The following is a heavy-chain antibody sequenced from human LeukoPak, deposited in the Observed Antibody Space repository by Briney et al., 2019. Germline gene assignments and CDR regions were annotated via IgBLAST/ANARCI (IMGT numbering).Heavy chain of an antibody. J-gene: IGHJ4*02. Sequence: GASVKVSCKASGYTFTSYGISWVRQAPGQGLEWMGWISAYNGNTNYAQKLQGRVTMTTDTSTSTAYMELRSLRSDDTAVYYSAREGWVFGSSRVDYWGQGTLVTVSS. D-gene: IGHD6-6*01. V-gene: IGHV1-18*01. CDR2: ISAYNGNT. CDR3: AREGWVFGSSRVDY. CDR1: GYTFTSYG.